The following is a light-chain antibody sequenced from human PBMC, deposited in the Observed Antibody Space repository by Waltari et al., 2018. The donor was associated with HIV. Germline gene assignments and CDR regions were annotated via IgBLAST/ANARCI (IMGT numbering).Light chain of an antibody. J-gene: IGLJ2*01. V-gene: IGLV10-54*04. CDR3: ATWDISLSAVV. Sequence: QAGLTQPPSVSKGMRQTATLTCTGTSHNVGNQGAAWLQQHQGHPPKLLSYRDNKRPSGISERFSASRSGNTASLTITGVQPEDEADYFCATWDISLSAVVFGGGTTLTVL. CDR2: RDN. CDR1: SHNVGNQG.